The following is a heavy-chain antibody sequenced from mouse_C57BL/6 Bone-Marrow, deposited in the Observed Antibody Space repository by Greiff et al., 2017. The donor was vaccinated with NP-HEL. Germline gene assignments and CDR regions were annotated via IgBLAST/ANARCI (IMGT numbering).Heavy chain of an antibody. CDR2: VYPYNGGT. CDR1: GFTFTDYY. J-gene: IGHJ4*01. V-gene: IGHV1-36*01. Sequence: EVQLQQSGPVLVKPGPSVKISCKASGFTFTDYYMHWVKQSHGKSLEWIGLVYPYNGGTSYNQKFKGKATLTVDPSSSTASMELNSLTSEDSAVYYCARSDPITTVVAPLSMDYWGQGTSVTVSS. CDR3: ARSDPITTVVAPLSMDY. D-gene: IGHD1-1*01.